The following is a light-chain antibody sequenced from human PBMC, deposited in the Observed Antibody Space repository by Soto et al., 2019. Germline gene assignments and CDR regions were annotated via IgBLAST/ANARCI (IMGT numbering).Light chain of an antibody. V-gene: IGKV3-20*01. CDR3: QQYASSPLT. J-gene: IGKJ4*01. CDR1: QSVAKDY. CDR2: GAS. Sequence: EIVLTQSPGTLSLSPGERASHSCRASQSVAKDYLAWYQQKPGQALRLLISGASSRATGNPDRFSGSGSGTDFTLTVSRLEAEDFAVYFCQQYASSPLTFGGGTRVEIK.